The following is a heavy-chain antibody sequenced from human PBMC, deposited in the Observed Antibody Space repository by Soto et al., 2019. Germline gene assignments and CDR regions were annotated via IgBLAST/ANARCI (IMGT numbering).Heavy chain of an antibody. CDR3: ARTALSSMTHNWFDP. D-gene: IGHD2-21*02. Sequence: TSETLSLTCTVSGGSISSSSYYWGWIRQPPGKGLEWIGSIYYSGSTYYNPSLKSRVTISVDTSKNQFSLKLSSVTAADTAVYYCARTALSSMTHNWFDPWGQGTLVTVSS. J-gene: IGHJ5*02. V-gene: IGHV4-39*01. CDR1: GGSISSSSYY. CDR2: IYYSGST.